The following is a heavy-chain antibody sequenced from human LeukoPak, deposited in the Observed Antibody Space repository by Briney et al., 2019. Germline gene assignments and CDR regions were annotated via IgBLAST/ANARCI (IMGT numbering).Heavy chain of an antibody. CDR3: ARDNNWGFDF. Sequence: GGSLRLSCAASGFVFSDYGMNWVRQAPGKGLEWVSNIRGSGSGSGSGMYYADSVKGRFTISRDNAKNSLYLQMSSLRAEDTAFYYCARDNNWGFDFWGQGALVTVSS. J-gene: IGHJ4*02. D-gene: IGHD7-27*01. V-gene: IGHV3-48*04. CDR2: IRGSGSGSGSGM. CDR1: GFVFSDYG.